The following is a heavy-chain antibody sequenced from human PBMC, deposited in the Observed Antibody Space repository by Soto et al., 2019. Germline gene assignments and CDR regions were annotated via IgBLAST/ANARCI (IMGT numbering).Heavy chain of an antibody. CDR3: ARGRGGADSLEQQLAPSIDY. CDR1: GYTFTSYY. CDR2: INPSGGST. Sequence: GASVKVSCKASGYTFTSYYMHWVRQAPGQGLEWMGIINPSGGSTSYAQKFQGRVTMTRDTSTSTVYMELSSLRSEDTAVYYCARGRGGADSLEQQLAPSIDYWGQGTLVTVSS. V-gene: IGHV1-46*01. J-gene: IGHJ4*02. D-gene: IGHD6-13*01.